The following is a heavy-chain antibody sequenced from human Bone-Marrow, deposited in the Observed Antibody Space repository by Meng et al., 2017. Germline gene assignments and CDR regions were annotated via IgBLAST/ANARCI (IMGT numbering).Heavy chain of an antibody. CDR1: GGTFSSYA. CDR2: IIPIFGTA. V-gene: IGHV1-69*06. CDR3: ARGPSGSYPLEYFQH. Sequence: QVQLWRCGAEVKKPGSAVKLSCNASGGTFSSYAISWVRQAPGQGLEWMGGIIPIFGTANYAQKFQGRVTITADKSTSTAYMELSSLRSEDTAVYYCARGPSGSYPLEYFQHWGQGTLVTVSS. D-gene: IGHD1-26*01. J-gene: IGHJ1*01.